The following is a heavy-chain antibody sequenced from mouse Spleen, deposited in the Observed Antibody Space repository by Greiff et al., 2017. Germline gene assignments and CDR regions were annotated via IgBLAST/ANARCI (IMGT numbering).Heavy chain of an antibody. J-gene: IGHJ2*01. CDR2: INPSNGRT. CDR3: ARMGGNYGFDY. Sequence: QVQLQQSGAELVKPGASVKLSCKASGYTFTSYWMHWVKQRPGQGLEWIGEINPSNGRTNYNEKFKSKATLTVDKSSSTAYMQLSSLTSEDSAVYYCARMGGNYGFDYWGQGTTLTVSS. CDR1: GYTFTSYW. V-gene: IGHV1S81*02. D-gene: IGHD2-1*01.